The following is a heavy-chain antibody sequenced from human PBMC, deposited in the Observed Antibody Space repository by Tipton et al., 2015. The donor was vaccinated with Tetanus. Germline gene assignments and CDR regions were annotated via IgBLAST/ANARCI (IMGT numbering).Heavy chain of an antibody. D-gene: IGHD5-18*01. CDR1: GYTFTSYY. CDR3: ARDVIQLEARRVSYYYYGMGV. V-gene: IGHV1-46*01. J-gene: IGHJ6*02. Sequence: QLVQSGAEVKKPGASVKVSCKVSGYTFTSYYMHWVRQAPGQGLEWMGIINPSGGSTSYAQKFQGRVTMTRDTSTSTVYMELSSLRSGDTAVYYCARDVIQLEARRVSYYYYGMGVWGQGTTVTVSS. CDR2: INPSGGST.